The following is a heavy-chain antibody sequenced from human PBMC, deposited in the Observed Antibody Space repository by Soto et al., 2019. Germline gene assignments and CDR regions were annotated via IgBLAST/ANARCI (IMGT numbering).Heavy chain of an antibody. Sequence: ASVKVSCKASGYTFTGYYMHWVRQAPGQGLEWMGWINPNSGGTNYAQKFQGRVTMTRDTSISTAYMELSRLRSDDTAVYYCARGVAAAGIRGRYYYYYYGMDFWGQGTTVTVSS. D-gene: IGHD6-13*01. CDR2: INPNSGGT. CDR3: ARGVAAAGIRGRYYYYYYGMDF. J-gene: IGHJ6*02. V-gene: IGHV1-2*02. CDR1: GYTFTGYY.